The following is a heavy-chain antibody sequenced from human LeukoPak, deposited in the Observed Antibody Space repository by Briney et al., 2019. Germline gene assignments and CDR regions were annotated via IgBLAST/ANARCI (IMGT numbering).Heavy chain of an antibody. Sequence: SETLSLTCTVSGGSISSSTWWSWVRQPPGKGLECIGEIHHSGTTNYNPSLKSRVTISIDRSKNQFSLKLNSVTAADTAVYYCARAFLVGYSPEEYFFDYWGQGNLVTVSS. CDR1: GGSISSSTW. J-gene: IGHJ4*02. CDR2: IHHSGTT. V-gene: IGHV4-4*02. CDR3: ARAFLVGYSPEEYFFDY. D-gene: IGHD2-15*01.